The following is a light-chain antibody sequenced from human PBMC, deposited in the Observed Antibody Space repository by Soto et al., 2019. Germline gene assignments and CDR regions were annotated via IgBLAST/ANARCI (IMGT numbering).Light chain of an antibody. CDR2: DVS. V-gene: IGLV2-14*01. J-gene: IGLJ2*01. CDR1: SSEVGGYNY. CDR3: RSYTSSSTLHLV. Sequence: QSALTQPASVSGSPGQSITISCTGTSSEVGGYNYVSWYQQHPGKAPKLMIYDVSNRPSGVSNRFSGSKSGNTASLTISGLQAEDEADYYCRSYTSSSTLHLVFCGGTQLTAL.